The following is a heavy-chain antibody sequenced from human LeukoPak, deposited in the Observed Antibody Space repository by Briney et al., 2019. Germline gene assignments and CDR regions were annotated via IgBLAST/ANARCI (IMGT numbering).Heavy chain of an antibody. J-gene: IGHJ3*01. V-gene: IGHV3-7*04. CDR1: GFTFNTYW. Sequence: GGSLRLSCAASGFTFNTYWRTWVRQAPGKGLEWVANIKEDGSEKVYVDSLKGRFTLSRDTAKNALFLHMNSLRVEDTAVYYCARDPYTRGFGAFDVWGQGTMVTVSS. CDR2: IKEDGSEK. CDR3: ARDPYTRGFGAFDV. D-gene: IGHD2-2*02.